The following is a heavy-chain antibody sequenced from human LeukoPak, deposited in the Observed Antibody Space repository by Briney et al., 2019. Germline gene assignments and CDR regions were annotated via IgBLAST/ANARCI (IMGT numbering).Heavy chain of an antibody. CDR2: IYPGDSET. CDR1: GYSFSSYW. V-gene: IGHV5-51*01. Sequence: GASLQISCKGSGYSFSSYWIGWGRQLPGKGLEWTGLIYPGDSETRYSPSFQGQVTFSADKSINTAYLQWSSLKASDTAIYYCARPSGFSYGRFDFWGQGTLVTVSS. CDR3: ARPSGFSYGRFDF. J-gene: IGHJ4*02. D-gene: IGHD5-18*01.